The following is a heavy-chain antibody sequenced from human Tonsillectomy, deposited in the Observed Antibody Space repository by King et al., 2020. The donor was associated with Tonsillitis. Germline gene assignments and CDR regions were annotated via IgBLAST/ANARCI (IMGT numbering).Heavy chain of an antibody. Sequence: QLVQSGGGLVQPGGSLRLSCAASGFTVSSNYMSWVRQAPGKGLEWVSVIYSGGSTYYADSVKGRFTISRHNSKNTLYLQMNSLRAEDTAVYYCARVTRDFDWLLTRGFGWYFDLWGRGTLVTVSS. CDR3: ARVTRDFDWLLTRGFGWYFDL. V-gene: IGHV3-53*04. D-gene: IGHD3-9*01. CDR2: IYSGGST. J-gene: IGHJ2*01. CDR1: GFTVSSNY.